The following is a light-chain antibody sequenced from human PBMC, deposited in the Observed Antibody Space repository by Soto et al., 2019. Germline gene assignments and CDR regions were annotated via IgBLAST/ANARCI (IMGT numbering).Light chain of an antibody. CDR2: AAS. J-gene: IGKJ1*01. CDR1: QSISSY. CDR3: QQSYSTPQT. Sequence: DIQMNQSPSSLSASVGDRVTITFLASQSISSYLNWYQQKPGQAPKLLIYAASSLQSGVPSRFSGSGSGTDFTLTISSLQPEDFATYYCQQSYSTPQTFGQGTKVDNK. V-gene: IGKV1-39*01.